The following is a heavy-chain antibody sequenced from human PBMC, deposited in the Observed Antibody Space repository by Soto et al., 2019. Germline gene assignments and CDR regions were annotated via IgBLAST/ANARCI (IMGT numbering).Heavy chain of an antibody. J-gene: IGHJ4*02. CDR1: GGSFSAYY. CDR2: INHSGGT. V-gene: IGHV4-34*01. D-gene: IGHD3-22*01. Sequence: PSETLSLTGAVCGGSFSAYYWSWIRQPPGKGLEWIGEINHSGGTSYNPSLKSRVTISVDTSKSQFSLKLTSVTAADRAVYYCARGSVDTVDSSGLYDYLGQGTPVTVSS. CDR3: ARGSVDTVDSSGLYDY.